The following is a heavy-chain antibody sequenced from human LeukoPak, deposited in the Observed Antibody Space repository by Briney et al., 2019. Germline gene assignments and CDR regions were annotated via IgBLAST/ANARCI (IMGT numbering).Heavy chain of an antibody. CDR1: GDSISSYY. Sequence: SETLSLTCTVSGDSISSYYWNWVRQPPGKGLEWIGYIAYNGNTNYSPSLKSRVTTSVDTSKNQFSLKLSSVTAADTAVYYCARAGSSGWYGEYWGQGILVTVSS. V-gene: IGHV4-59*01. J-gene: IGHJ4*02. CDR3: ARAGSSGWYGEY. CDR2: IAYNGNT. D-gene: IGHD6-19*01.